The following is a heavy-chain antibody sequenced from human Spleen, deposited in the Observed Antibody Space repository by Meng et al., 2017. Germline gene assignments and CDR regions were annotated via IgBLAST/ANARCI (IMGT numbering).Heavy chain of an antibody. CDR1: GGSFSDYY. CDR3: ARGPTTMAHDFDY. Sequence: VQLKQCGAGLLNPSEPLSLTCVVSGGSFSDYYWSWIRQPPGKGLEWIGEINHSGSTNYNPSLESRATISVDTSQNNLSLKLSSVTAADSAVYYCARGPTTMAHDFDYWGQGTLVTVSS. J-gene: IGHJ4*02. CDR2: INHSGST. V-gene: IGHV4-34*01. D-gene: IGHD4-11*01.